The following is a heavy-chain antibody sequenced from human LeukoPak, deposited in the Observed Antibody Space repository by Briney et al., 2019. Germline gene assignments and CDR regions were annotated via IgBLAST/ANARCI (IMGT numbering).Heavy chain of an antibody. J-gene: IGHJ6*03. V-gene: IGHV4-4*02. CDR3: VRVEVRGYSYGPTHFYHMHV. D-gene: IGHD5-18*01. Sequence: SETLSLTCAVSGGSISSSNWWSWVRQPPGKGLEWIGEIYHSGSTNYNPSLKSRVTISVDKSKNQFSLKLSSVTAADTAVYYCVRVEVRGYSYGPTHFYHMHVWGKGTTVTVSS. CDR1: GGSISSSNW. CDR2: IYHSGST.